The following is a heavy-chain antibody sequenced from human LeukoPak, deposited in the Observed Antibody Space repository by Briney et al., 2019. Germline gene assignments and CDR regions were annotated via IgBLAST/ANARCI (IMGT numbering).Heavy chain of an antibody. CDR1: GFTFSQYW. V-gene: IGHV3-7*01. CDR3: ARSGRRVGSFYFYMDV. Sequence: PGGSLRLSCAASGFTFSQYWMSWVRQAPGKGLEWVANIKHDGSEKQDGSEKNYVDSVKGRFTISRDNAKNSLYLQMNSLGAEDTAVYYCARSGRRVGSFYFYMDVWGKGTTVTVSS. CDR2: IKHDGSEKQDGSEK. J-gene: IGHJ6*03. D-gene: IGHD2-8*02.